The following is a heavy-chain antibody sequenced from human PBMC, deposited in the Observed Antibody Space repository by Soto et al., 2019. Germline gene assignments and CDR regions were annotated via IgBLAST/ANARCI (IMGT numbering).Heavy chain of an antibody. Sequence: QVPLVESGGGVVQPGRSLRLSCAASGFTFSSYGMHWVRQAPGKGLEWVAVIWYDGSNKYYADSVKGRFTISRDNSKNTVYLQMNSLRAEDTAVYYCARDSGDYGDPEGFVDYWGQGTLVTVSS. V-gene: IGHV3-33*01. CDR1: GFTFSSYG. D-gene: IGHD4-17*01. CDR3: ARDSGDYGDPEGFVDY. CDR2: IWYDGSNK. J-gene: IGHJ4*02.